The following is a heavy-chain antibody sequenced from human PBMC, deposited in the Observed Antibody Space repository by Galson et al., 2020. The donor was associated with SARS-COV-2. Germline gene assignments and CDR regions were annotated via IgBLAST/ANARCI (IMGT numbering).Heavy chain of an antibody. CDR2: INAGNGNT. J-gene: IGHJ1*01. D-gene: IGHD3-22*01. V-gene: IGHV1-3*01. Sequence: GYTFTSYAMHWVRQAPGQRLEWMGWINAGNGNTKYSQKFQGRVTITRDTSASTAYMELSSLRSEDTAVYYCARDSYYDSSGYREPEYFQHWGQGTLVTVSS. CDR3: ARDSYYDSSGYREPEYFQH. CDR1: GYTFTSYA.